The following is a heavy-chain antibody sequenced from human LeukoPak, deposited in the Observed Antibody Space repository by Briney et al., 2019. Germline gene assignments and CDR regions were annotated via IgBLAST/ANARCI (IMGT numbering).Heavy chain of an antibody. CDR2: IIPILDIA. CDR1: GGTFSSYT. CDR3: ARDTVAGTGDY. J-gene: IGHJ4*02. V-gene: IGHV1-69*04. D-gene: IGHD6-19*01. Sequence: SVKVSCKASGGTFSSYTISWVRQAPGQGLEWMGRIIPILDIANYAQKFQGRVTITADKSTSTAYMELSSLRSEDTAVYYCARDTVAGTGDYWGQGTLVTVSS.